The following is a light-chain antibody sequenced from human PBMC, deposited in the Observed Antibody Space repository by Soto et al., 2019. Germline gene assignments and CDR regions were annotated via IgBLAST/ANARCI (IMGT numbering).Light chain of an antibody. CDR2: DVS. CDR1: RSDVGGYNY. J-gene: IGLJ3*02. Sequence: QSALTQPASVSGSPGQSITISCAGTRSDVGGYNYVYWYQQHPGKAPKLMIYDVSNRPSGVSDRFSGSKSGNTASLTISGLQAEDEADYYCSSYTASSTLVVFGGGTKLTVL. V-gene: IGLV2-14*01. CDR3: SSYTASSTLVV.